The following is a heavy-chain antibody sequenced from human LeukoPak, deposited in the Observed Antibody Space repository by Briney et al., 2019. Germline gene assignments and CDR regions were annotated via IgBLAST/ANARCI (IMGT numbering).Heavy chain of an antibody. J-gene: IGHJ4*02. V-gene: IGHV3-11*01. CDR3: ANGLPRWELPIDY. CDR2: ISSSGSTI. CDR1: GFTFSDYY. Sequence: PGGSLRLSCAASGFTFSDYYMSWIRQAPGKGLEWVSYISSSGSTIYYADSVKGRFTISRDNAKNSLYLQMNSLRAEDTAVYYCANGLPRWELPIDYWGQGTLVTVSS. D-gene: IGHD1-26*01.